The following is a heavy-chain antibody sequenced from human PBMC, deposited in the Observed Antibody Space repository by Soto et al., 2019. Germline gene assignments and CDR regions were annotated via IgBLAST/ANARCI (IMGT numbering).Heavy chain of an antibody. V-gene: IGHV3-33*01. J-gene: IGHJ5*02. CDR1: GFTFSSYG. D-gene: IGHD2-2*01. Sequence: SLRLSCAASGFTFSSYGMHWVRQAPGKGLEWVAVIWYDGSNKYYADSVKGRFTISRDNSKNTLYLQMNSLRAEDTAVYYCARGHCSSTSCYPGWFDPWGQGTLVTVSS. CDR3: ARGHCSSTSCYPGWFDP. CDR2: IWYDGSNK.